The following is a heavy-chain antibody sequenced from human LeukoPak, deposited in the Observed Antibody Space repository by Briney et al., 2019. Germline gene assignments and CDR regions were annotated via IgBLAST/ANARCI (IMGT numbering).Heavy chain of an antibody. D-gene: IGHD2-2*03. CDR2: MNPHSGET. CDR3: ARGMDAEAFQN. Sequence: ASVKVSCKTSGYRFTAYPLHWVRQAPGQGLEWLGWMNPHSGETNNAQKFQGRVTMTRDTSISVAYMQLSSLRSDDTAVYYCARGMDAEAFQNWSQGTLVTVSS. V-gene: IGHV1-2*02. J-gene: IGHJ1*01. CDR1: GYRFTAYP.